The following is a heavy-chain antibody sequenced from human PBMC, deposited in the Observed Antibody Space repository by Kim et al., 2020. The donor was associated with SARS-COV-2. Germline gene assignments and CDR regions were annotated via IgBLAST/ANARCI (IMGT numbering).Heavy chain of an antibody. J-gene: IGHJ4*02. V-gene: IGHV1-2*02. Sequence: ASVKVSCKASGYTFTDYYLHWVRQAPGQGLEWMGWITPDSSDTNYAQRFRGRIIVASDTSITTAFMDLNGLTSDDTAVYYCARAHYSNYIDFWGQGTLVTVSA. CDR3: ARAHYSNYIDF. CDR2: ITPDSSDT. CDR1: GYTFTDYY. D-gene: IGHD4-4*01.